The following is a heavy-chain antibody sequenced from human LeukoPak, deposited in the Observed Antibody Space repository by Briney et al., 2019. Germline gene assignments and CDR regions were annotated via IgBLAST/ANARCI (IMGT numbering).Heavy chain of an antibody. CDR2: IYTSGST. CDR1: GVSISSGGYF. CDR3: ARAAPGNPLGYYYDSSGYEDAFDI. V-gene: IGHV4-61*02. Sequence: PSQTLSLTCTVSGVSISSGGYFWSWIRQPAGKGLEWIGRIYTSGSTNYNPSLKSRVTMSVDTSKNQFSLKLSSVTAADTAVYYCARAAPGNPLGYYYDSSGYEDAFDIWGQGTMVTVSS. D-gene: IGHD3-22*01. J-gene: IGHJ3*02.